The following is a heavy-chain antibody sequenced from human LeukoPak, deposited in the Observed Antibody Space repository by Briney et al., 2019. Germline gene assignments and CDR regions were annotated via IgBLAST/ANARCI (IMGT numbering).Heavy chain of an antibody. Sequence: GGSLRLSCAASGFTFSSYGMNWVRQAPGKGLEWVSSISSSSSSIYYTDSVKGRFTISRDNAKNSLFLQMNSLRAEDTAVYYCATSQGSWPDYFDYWGQGTLVTVSS. CDR1: GFTFSSYG. J-gene: IGHJ4*02. CDR2: ISSSSSSI. V-gene: IGHV3-21*01. D-gene: IGHD6-13*01. CDR3: ATSQGSWPDYFDY.